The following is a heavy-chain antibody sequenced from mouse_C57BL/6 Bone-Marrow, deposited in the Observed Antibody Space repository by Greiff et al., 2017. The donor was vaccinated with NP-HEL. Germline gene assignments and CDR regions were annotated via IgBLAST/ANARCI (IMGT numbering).Heavy chain of an antibody. V-gene: IGHV5-17*01. Sequence: DVKLVESGGGLVKPGGSLKLSCAASGFTFSDYGMHWVRQAPEKGLEWVAYISSGSSTIYYADTVKGRFTISRDNAKNTLFLQMTSLRSEDTAMYYCASPFITTVVEGYAMDYGGQGTSVTVSA. CDR3: ASPFITTVVEGYAMDY. CDR1: GFTFSDYG. D-gene: IGHD1-1*01. J-gene: IGHJ4*01. CDR2: ISSGSSTI.